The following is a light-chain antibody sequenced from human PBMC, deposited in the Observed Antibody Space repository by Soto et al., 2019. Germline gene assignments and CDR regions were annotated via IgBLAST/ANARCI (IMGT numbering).Light chain of an antibody. CDR2: NVS. J-gene: IGLJ2*01. V-gene: IGLV2-14*01. CDR1: SSDVGGYNY. Sequence: QSALTQPASVSGSPGQSITISCTGTSSDVGGYNYVSWYHQHPGKAPNLIIYNVSHRPSGVSNRFSGSKSGNTASLTISGLQADDEGHYYGSSFTSSNTVLFGGGTKLTVL. CDR3: SSFTSSNTVL.